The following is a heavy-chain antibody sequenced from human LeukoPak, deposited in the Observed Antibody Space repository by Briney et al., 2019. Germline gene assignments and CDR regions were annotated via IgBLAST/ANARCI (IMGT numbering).Heavy chain of an antibody. J-gene: IGHJ5*02. CDR3: ARSATYCSGGSCYWFDP. V-gene: IGHV1-69*04. CDR1: GGTFSSYA. CDR2: IIPIFGIA. D-gene: IGHD2-15*01. Sequence: SVKVSCKASGGTFSSYAISWVRQAPGQGLEWTGRIIPIFGIANYAQKFQGRVTITADKSTSTAYMELSSLRSEDTAVYYCARSATYCSGGSCYWFDPWGQGTLVTVSS.